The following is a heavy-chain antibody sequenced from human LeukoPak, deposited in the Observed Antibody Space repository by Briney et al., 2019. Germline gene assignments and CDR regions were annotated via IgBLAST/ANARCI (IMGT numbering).Heavy chain of an antibody. CDR1: GYTFTGYY. V-gene: IGHV1-2*02. Sequence: ASVKVSCKASGYTFTGYYMHWVRQAPGQGLEWMGWINPNSGGTNYAQKFQGRVTMTRDTSISTAYMELSRLRSDDTAVYYCASTERWLQFERYFDYWGQGTLVTVSS. CDR2: INPNSGGT. CDR3: ASTERWLQFERYFDY. D-gene: IGHD5-24*01. J-gene: IGHJ4*02.